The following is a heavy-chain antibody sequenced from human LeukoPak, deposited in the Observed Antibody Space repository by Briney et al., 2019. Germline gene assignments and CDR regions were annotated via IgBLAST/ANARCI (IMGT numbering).Heavy chain of an antibody. CDR1: GFTFSTYG. CDR2: ISYEGSIK. D-gene: IGHD3-9*01. V-gene: IGHV3-30*03. CDR3: AREYDLVTGLDY. Sequence: GGSLRLSCAASGFTFSTYGMHWVRQAPGKGLEWVTFISYEGSIKRYADSVKGRFTISRDNSKNTLYLQMSSLRVDDTALYYYAREYDLVTGLDYWGQGTLVTVSS. J-gene: IGHJ4*02.